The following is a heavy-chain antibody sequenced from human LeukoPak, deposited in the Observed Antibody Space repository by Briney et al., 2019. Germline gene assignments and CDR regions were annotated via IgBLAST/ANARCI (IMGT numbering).Heavy chain of an antibody. Sequence: GGSLRLSCAASGFTFSSYAMHWVRQAPGKGLEWVAVISYDGSNKYYADSVKGRFTISRDNSKNTLYLQMNSLRAEDTAVYYCAIQRVIAVAGTHGLDYWGQGTLVTVSS. D-gene: IGHD6-19*01. J-gene: IGHJ4*02. V-gene: IGHV3-30*04. CDR3: AIQRVIAVAGTHGLDY. CDR2: ISYDGSNK. CDR1: GFTFSSYA.